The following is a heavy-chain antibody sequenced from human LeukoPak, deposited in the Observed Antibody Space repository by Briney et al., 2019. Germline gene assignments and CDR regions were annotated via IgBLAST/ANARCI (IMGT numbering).Heavy chain of an antibody. Sequence: GASVKVSCKTSGYTFTGYYIHWVRQAPGQGLEWMGWIDPNSGGTNYAQKFQGRVTMTRDTSISKAYMELSRLTSADTAVYRCATPSSSSWYGFDPWGQGTLVTVSS. D-gene: IGHD6-13*01. J-gene: IGHJ5*02. V-gene: IGHV1-2*02. CDR1: GYTFTGYY. CDR2: IDPNSGGT. CDR3: ATPSSSSWYGFDP.